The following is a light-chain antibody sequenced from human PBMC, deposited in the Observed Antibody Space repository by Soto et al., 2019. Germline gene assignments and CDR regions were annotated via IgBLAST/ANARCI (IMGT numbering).Light chain of an antibody. CDR2: AAS. J-gene: IGKJ4*01. V-gene: IGKV1-39*01. CDR1: QSISSY. Sequence: DIQMTQSPSSLSASVGDRVTITCRASQSISSYLNWYQQKPGNAPKLLIYAASSLQSGVPSRFSSSGSGTDFTLTISSLQPEDFATYYYQQSYSTPSTFGGRTKLEIK. CDR3: QQSYSTPST.